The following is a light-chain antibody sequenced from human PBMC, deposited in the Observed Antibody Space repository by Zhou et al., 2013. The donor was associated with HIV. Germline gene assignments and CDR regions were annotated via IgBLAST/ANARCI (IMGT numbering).Light chain of an antibody. J-gene: IGKJ1*01. CDR3: QQYNNWPRT. Sequence: EIVMTQSPATLSVSPGERATLSCRASQSISNNLGWYQQKPGQAPRLLIYAVSTRATGIPAKFSGSGSGTEFTLTISSLQSEDFAVYYCQQYNNWPRTFGQRTRVEIK. V-gene: IGKV3-15*01. CDR1: QSISNN. CDR2: AVS.